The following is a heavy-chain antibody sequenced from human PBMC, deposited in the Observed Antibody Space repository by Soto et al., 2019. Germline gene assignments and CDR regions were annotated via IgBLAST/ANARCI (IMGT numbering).Heavy chain of an antibody. Sequence: GGSLRLSCAASGFTFSSYSMNWVRQAPGKGLEWVSSISSSSSYIYYADSVKGRFTISRDNAKNSLYLQMNSLRAEDTAVYYCARDRTYGVKGVASGYWGQGTLVTVSS. CDR2: ISSSSSYI. J-gene: IGHJ4*02. CDR1: GFTFSSYS. D-gene: IGHD4-17*01. CDR3: ARDRTYGVKGVASGY. V-gene: IGHV3-21*01.